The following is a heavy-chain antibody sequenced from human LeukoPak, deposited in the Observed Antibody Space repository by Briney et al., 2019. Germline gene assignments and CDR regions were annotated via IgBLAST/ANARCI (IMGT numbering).Heavy chain of an antibody. CDR1: VYTFTAYS. V-gene: IGHV1-2*02. J-gene: IGHJ4*02. D-gene: IGHD2-2*01. CDR2: INPNSGGT. CDR3: ARVAEDCSSTSCYAGVDY. Sequence: ASVKVSCKASVYTFTAYSMHWVRQAPGQGLEWMGWINPNSGGTDYAQKFQGRVTMTRDTSITTAYMELRSLRSDDTAVYYCARVAEDCSSTSCYAGVDYWGQGTLVTVSS.